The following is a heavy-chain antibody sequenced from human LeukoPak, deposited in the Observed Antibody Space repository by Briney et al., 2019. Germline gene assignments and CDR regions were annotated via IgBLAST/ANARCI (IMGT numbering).Heavy chain of an antibody. Sequence: SETLSLTCAVYGGSFSGYYWSWIRQPPGKGLEWIGEINHSGSTNYNPSLKSRVTISVDTSKNQFSLKLSSVTAADTAVYYCARVGYDFWSGYYTDLNWFDPWGQGTLVTVSS. D-gene: IGHD3-3*01. CDR3: ARVGYDFWSGYYTDLNWFDP. CDR1: GGSFSGYY. J-gene: IGHJ5*02. CDR2: INHSGST. V-gene: IGHV4-34*01.